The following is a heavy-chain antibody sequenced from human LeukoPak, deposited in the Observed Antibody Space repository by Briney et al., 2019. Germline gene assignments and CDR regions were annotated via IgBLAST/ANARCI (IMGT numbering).Heavy chain of an antibody. V-gene: IGHV3-30-3*02. Sequence: GGSLRLSCAASGFTFSSYALHWVRQAPGKGLEWVAVISYDGSNKYYADSVKGRFTISRDNSKNTLYLQINSLRADDTAVYYCAMDVWGQGTTVTVSS. CDR3: AMDV. CDR1: GFTFSSYA. J-gene: IGHJ6*02. CDR2: ISYDGSNK.